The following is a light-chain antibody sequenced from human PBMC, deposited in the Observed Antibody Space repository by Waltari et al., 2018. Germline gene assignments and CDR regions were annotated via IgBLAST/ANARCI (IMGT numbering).Light chain of an antibody. CDR2: SAS. J-gene: IGKJ3*01. CDR1: QSVSSNY. CDR3: QHYGSSLFT. V-gene: IGKV3-20*01. Sequence: VLTQSPGPLSLSPGERATPSCTASQSVSSNYLAWYQQKPGQAPRLLIYSASNKATGIPDRFSGSGSGTDFTLTISRLEPEDSAVYYCQHYGSSLFTFGPGTKVEIK.